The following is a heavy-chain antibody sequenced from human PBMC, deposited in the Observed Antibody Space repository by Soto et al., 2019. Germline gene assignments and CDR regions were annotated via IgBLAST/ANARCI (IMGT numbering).Heavy chain of an antibody. V-gene: IGHV3-74*01. CDR2: INSDGSST. D-gene: IGHD3-22*01. CDR1: GFTFSSYW. CDR3: ASHRSGYLWEDDY. J-gene: IGHJ4*02. Sequence: GGSLRLSCAASGFTFSSYWMHWVRQAPGKGLVWVSRINSDGSSTSYADSVKGRFTISRDNAKNTLYLQMNSLRAEDTAVYYCASHRSGYLWEDDYWGQGTLVTVS.